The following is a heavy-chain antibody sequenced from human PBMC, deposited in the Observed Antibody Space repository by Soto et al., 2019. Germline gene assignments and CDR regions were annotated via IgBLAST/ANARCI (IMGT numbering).Heavy chain of an antibody. Sequence: SVKVSCKASGSPFSSYAISWVRQAPGQGREWMGGIIPIFGTANYAQKFQGRVTITADESTSTAYMELSSLRSEDTAVYYCARDPIVVVPAAPPTYYYYGMDVWGQGTTVTVSS. V-gene: IGHV1-69*13. D-gene: IGHD2-2*01. CDR3: ARDPIVVVPAAPPTYYYYGMDV. J-gene: IGHJ6*02. CDR1: GSPFSSYA. CDR2: IIPIFGTA.